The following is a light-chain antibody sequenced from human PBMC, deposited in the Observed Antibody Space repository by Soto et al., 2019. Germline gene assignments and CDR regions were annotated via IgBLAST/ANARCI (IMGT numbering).Light chain of an antibody. J-gene: IGLJ3*02. V-gene: IGLV3-25*03. CDR1: ALPRQY. CDR2: KDN. CDR3: QSSDNSGTYWV. Sequence: SYELTQPPSVSVSPGQTARNTCSGDALPRQYAYWYQKKPGQAPVLLIYKDNERPSGIPERISGSSSGTTVTLTISGVQAEDEADYYCQSSDNSGTYWVFGGGTKLTVL.